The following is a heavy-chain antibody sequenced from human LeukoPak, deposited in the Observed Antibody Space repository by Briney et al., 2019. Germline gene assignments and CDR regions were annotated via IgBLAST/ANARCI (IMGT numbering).Heavy chain of an antibody. J-gene: IGHJ6*03. V-gene: IGHV3-33*06. CDR3: AKDTGYYFYYIDV. CDR1: GFTFSNYG. D-gene: IGHD4-11*01. Sequence: PGGSLRLSCAASGFTFSNYGLHWVRQAPGKGLEWVAVIWYDGSNKYYADSVKGRFTISRDNSNNTLYPQMNSLRAEDTAVYYCAKDTGYYFYYIDVWGKGTTVTVSS. CDR2: IWYDGSNK.